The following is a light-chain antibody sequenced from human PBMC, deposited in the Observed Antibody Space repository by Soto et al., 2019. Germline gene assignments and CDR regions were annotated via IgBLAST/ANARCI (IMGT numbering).Light chain of an antibody. Sequence: EIVLTQSPGTLSLSPGERATLSCRASQSVRNNYLAWYQQRPGQAPRLLIYAASSRATGIPDRFSGSGSGTDFTLTISRLEPDDFAVYYCQQYGTSPRTFGQGTKVDIK. CDR1: QSVRNNY. V-gene: IGKV3-20*01. CDR2: AAS. CDR3: QQYGTSPRT. J-gene: IGKJ1*01.